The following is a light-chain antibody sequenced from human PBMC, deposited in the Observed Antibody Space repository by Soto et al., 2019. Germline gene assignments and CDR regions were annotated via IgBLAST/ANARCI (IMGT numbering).Light chain of an antibody. Sequence: EIVLTQSPATLSLSPGERATLSCRASQSVSSFLAWYQQKPGQAPRLLIYGASSRATGIPDRFSGRGSGTEFTLTISNLQSEDSAVYYCQQYNNWPPRTFGPGTKVDI. CDR3: QQYNNWPPRT. CDR2: GAS. V-gene: IGKV3D-15*01. J-gene: IGKJ1*01. CDR1: QSVSSF.